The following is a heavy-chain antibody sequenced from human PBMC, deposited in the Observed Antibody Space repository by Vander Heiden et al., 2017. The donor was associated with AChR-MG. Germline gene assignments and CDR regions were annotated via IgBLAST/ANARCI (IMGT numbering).Heavy chain of an antibody. J-gene: IGHJ3*02. CDR2: IIPIFGTA. CDR3: ARERGSIAAHFFRDAFDI. CDR1: GGTFSSYA. V-gene: IGHV1-69*06. D-gene: IGHD6-6*01. Sequence: QVQLVQSGAEVKKPGSSVKVPCKASGGTFSSYAISWVRQAPGQRLGWMGGIIPIFGTANYAQKFQGRVTITADKSTSTAYMELSSLRSEDTAVYYCARERGSIAAHFFRDAFDIWGQGTMVTVSS.